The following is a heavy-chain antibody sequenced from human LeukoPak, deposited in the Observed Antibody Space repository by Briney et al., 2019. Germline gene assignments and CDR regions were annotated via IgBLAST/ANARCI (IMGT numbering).Heavy chain of an antibody. CDR2: IRSKAYGGTT. J-gene: IGHJ3*02. CDR3: TRDQFVVVTALDAFDI. D-gene: IGHD2-21*02. CDR1: GLTFGDYA. Sequence: GGSLRLSCTASGLTFGDYAMSWFRQAPGEGLEWVGFIRSKAYGGTTEYAASVKGRFTISRDDSKSIAYLQMNSLKTEDTAVYYCTRDQFVVVTALDAFDIWGQGTMVTVSS. V-gene: IGHV3-49*03.